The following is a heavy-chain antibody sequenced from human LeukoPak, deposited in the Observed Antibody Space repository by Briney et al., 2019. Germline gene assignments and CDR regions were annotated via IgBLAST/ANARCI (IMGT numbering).Heavy chain of an antibody. CDR2: ISSSSSYI. CDR1: GFTFSSYS. Sequence: SGGSLRLSCAASGFTFSSYSMNWVRQAPGKGLEWVSSISSSSSYIYYADSVKGRFTISRDNAKNSLYLQMNSLRAEDTAVYYCARDRGSAWDFDYWGQGTLVTVSS. D-gene: IGHD3-16*01. V-gene: IGHV3-21*04. CDR3: ARDRGSAWDFDY. J-gene: IGHJ4*02.